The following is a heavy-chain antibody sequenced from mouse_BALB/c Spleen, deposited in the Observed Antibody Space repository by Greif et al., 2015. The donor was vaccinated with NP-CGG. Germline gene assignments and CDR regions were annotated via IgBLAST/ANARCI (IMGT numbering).Heavy chain of an antibody. V-gene: IGHV5-15*02. Sequence: EVQLVESGGGLVQPGGSRKLSCAASGFTFSDYGMAWVRQAPGKGPEWVAFISNLAYSXYYADTVTGRFTISRENAKNTLYLEMSSLRSEDTAMYYCARDYYGSSYWYFDVWGAGTTVTVSS. D-gene: IGHD1-1*01. J-gene: IGHJ1*01. CDR2: ISNLAYSX. CDR1: GFTFSDYG. CDR3: ARDYYGSSYWYFDV.